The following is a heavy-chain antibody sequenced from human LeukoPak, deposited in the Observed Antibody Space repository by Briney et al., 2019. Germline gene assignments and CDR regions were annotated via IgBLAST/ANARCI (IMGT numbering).Heavy chain of an antibody. Sequence: PGGSLRLSCAASGFTFSSHWMHWVRQAPGKGLVWVSRINSDGSITTYADSAQGRFTISGDNAKNTLYLQMNSLRVEDTAVYYCARDYNWNPPDYWGQGTLVTVSS. D-gene: IGHD1-1*01. CDR1: GFTFSSHW. J-gene: IGHJ4*02. CDR2: INSDGSIT. V-gene: IGHV3-74*01. CDR3: ARDYNWNPPDY.